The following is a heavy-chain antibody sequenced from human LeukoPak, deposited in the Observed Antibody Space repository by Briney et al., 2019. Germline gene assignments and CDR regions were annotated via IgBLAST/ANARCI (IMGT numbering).Heavy chain of an antibody. J-gene: IGHJ4*02. D-gene: IGHD4-17*01. CDR1: GFTFSNAW. V-gene: IGHV3-15*01. Sequence: GGSLRLSCAASGFTFSNAWMSWVRRAPGKGLEWVGRIKSKTDGGTTDYAAPVKGRFTISRDDSKNTLYLQMNSLKTEDTAVYYCTTEWDYGDRFVDYWGQGTLVTVSS. CDR2: IKSKTDGGTT. CDR3: TTEWDYGDRFVDY.